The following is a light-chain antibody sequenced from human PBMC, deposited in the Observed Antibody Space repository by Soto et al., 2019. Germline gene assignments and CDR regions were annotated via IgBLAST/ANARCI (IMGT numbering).Light chain of an antibody. V-gene: IGLV2-14*01. CDR1: SSDVGDYKY. CDR3: SSYTSSDTPYV. J-gene: IGLJ1*01. Sequence: QSALTQPASVSGSPGQSITISCTGTSSDVGDYKYVSWYQQHPDKAPKLIIFVNRNRPSGVSNRFSGSKSGNTASLTISGLQAEDEADYYCSSYTSSDTPYVFGTGTKLTVL. CDR2: VNR.